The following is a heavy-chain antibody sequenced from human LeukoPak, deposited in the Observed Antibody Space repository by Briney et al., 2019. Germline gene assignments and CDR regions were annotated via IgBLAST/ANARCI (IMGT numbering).Heavy chain of an antibody. V-gene: IGHV3-7*01. J-gene: IGHJ4*02. CDR1: GFTFSSFA. Sequence: GGSLRLSCAASGFTFSSFAMTWVRQAPGKGLEWVANIKQDGSEAVYVDSVRGRFTISRDNAKNSLYLQMNSLRVEDTAMYYCSNGIYDKSYWGQGTLVTVSS. CDR2: IKQDGSEA. CDR3: SNGIYDKSY. D-gene: IGHD2-8*01.